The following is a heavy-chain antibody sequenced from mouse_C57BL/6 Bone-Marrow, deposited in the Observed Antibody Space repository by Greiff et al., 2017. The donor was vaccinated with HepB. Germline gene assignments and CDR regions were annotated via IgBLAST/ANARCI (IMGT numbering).Heavy chain of an antibody. J-gene: IGHJ3*01. D-gene: IGHD2-4*01. CDR3: ARSGDYDWV. CDR2: IDPEDGET. Sequence: EVQLQQSGAELVKPGASVKLSCTASGFNIKDYYMHWVKQRTEQGLEWIGRIDPEDGETKYAPQFQGKDTITADTSSHTAYLQLSSLTSDDTAVYYWARSGDYDWVGGQGTLVTVSA. V-gene: IGHV14-2*01. CDR1: GFNIKDYY.